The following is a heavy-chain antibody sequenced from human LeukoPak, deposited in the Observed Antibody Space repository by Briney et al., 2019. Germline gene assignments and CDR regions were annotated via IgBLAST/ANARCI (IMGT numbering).Heavy chain of an antibody. CDR1: GYTFTIYY. V-gene: IGHV1-46*01. Sequence: AASVTVSFKASGYTFTIYYMHWVRHAPGQGLEWMGLINPSGGSTSYAQKFQGRVTMTRDTSTSTVYMELSSLRSEDTAVYYCAREERAVAGYNNDYYYYYGMDVWGQGTTVTVSS. J-gene: IGHJ6*02. CDR2: INPSGGST. CDR3: AREERAVAGYNNDYYYYYGMDV. D-gene: IGHD6-19*01.